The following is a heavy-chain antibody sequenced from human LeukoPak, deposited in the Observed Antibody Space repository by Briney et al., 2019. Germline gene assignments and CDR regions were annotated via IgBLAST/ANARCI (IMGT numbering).Heavy chain of an antibody. J-gene: IGHJ5*02. D-gene: IGHD2-2*01. CDR1: GDSVSSNSVT. CDR3: ARRLTQYDCFDP. CDR2: TYYRSTWYN. V-gene: IGHV6-1*01. Sequence: SQTLSLTCAISGDSVSSNSVTWNWIRQSPSRGLEWLGRTYYRSTWYNDYAVSVRGRITVNPDTSKNQFSLHLNSVTPEDTAVYYCARRLTQYDCFDPWGQGILSPSPQ.